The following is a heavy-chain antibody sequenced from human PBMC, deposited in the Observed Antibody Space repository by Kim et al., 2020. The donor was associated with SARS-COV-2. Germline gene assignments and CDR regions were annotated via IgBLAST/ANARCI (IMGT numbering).Heavy chain of an antibody. V-gene: IGHV4-31*03. D-gene: IGHD4-17*01. J-gene: IGHJ3*02. CDR1: GGSISSGGYY. CDR2: IYYSGST. Sequence: SETLSLTCTVSGGSISSGGYYWSWIRQHPGKGLEWIGYIYYSGSTYYNPSLKSRVTISVDTSKNQFSLKLSSVTAADTAVYYCARVSMTTVTRFGGDAFDIWGQGTMVTVSS. CDR3: ARVSMTTVTRFGGDAFDI.